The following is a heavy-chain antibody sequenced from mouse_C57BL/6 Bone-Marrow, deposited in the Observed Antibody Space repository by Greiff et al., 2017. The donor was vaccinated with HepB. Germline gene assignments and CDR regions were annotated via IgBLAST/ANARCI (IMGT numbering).Heavy chain of an antibody. D-gene: IGHD1-1*01. CDR3: ARILPPYYFDY. Sequence: QVQLQQSGPELVRPGVSVKISCKGSGYTFTDYAMHWVKQSHAKSLEWIGVISTYYGDASYNQKFKDKAIMTVDKSSSTAYMELAILSSEDSAVYYCARILPPYYFDYWGQGTTLTVSS. J-gene: IGHJ2*01. CDR2: ISTYYGDA. V-gene: IGHV1-67*01. CDR1: GYTFTDYA.